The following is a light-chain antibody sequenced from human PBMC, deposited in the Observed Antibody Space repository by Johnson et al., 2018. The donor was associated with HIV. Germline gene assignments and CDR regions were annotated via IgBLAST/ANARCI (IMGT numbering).Light chain of an antibody. CDR2: DNN. Sequence: QSALTQPPSVSAAPGQKVTISCSGNSSNIVNNYVSRYQQVPGTAPKLLIYDNNKRPSGIPDRFSGSKSGTSATLGITGLQTGDEADYYCGTWDSSLSANVFGPGTKVTVL. CDR1: SSNIVNNY. CDR3: GTWDSSLSANV. J-gene: IGLJ1*01. V-gene: IGLV1-51*01.